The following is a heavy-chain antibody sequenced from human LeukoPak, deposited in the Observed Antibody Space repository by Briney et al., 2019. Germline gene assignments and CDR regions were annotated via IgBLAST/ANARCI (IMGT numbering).Heavy chain of an antibody. J-gene: IGHJ4*02. CDR1: GFILSSYA. V-gene: IGHV3-23*01. D-gene: IGHD1-26*01. CDR3: AKRLVGAPPDH. Sequence: GGSLRLSCAASGFILSSYAMNWVRQAPGKGLEWVSGVSDSGGSTYYADSVKGRFTISRDNSKDTLHLQMDSLRAEDTAVYYCAKRLVGAPPDHWGLGTLVAVSS. CDR2: VSDSGGST.